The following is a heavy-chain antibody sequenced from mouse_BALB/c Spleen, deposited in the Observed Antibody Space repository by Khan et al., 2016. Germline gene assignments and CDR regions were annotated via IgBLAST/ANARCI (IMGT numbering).Heavy chain of an antibody. D-gene: IGHD1-1*01. CDR3: SRGYLSYGSSFFAY. V-gene: IGHV1-4*01. CDR2: INYSCGHT. J-gene: IGHJ3*01. CDR1: GYTFTSYT. Sequence: QVQLQQSGAVLARPGPSVTMSCKVSGYTFTSYTMHWVTQRPGQGLEWIGYINYSCGHTNYNQMSKDKATLTADNSSSTALMQLSSLTSDVPAVYYCSRGYLSYGSSFFAYWGQGTLVTVSA.